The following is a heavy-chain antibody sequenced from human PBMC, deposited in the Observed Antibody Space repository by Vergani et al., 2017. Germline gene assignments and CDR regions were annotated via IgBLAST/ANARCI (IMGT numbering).Heavy chain of an antibody. J-gene: IGHJ6*02. CDR1: GGYISSGRYY. Sequence: QVQLQESGPGLVKPSQTLSLTCTVSGGYISSGRYYWSWIRQPAGTGLEWIGRIYTSGSTNYNPSLRSRVTISVDTSKNQFSLKLSSVTAADTAVYYCARRGAFKDPSYSYGMDVWDQRTTVTVS. D-gene: IGHD3-16*01. CDR3: ARRGAFKDPSYSYGMDV. CDR2: IYTSGST. V-gene: IGHV4-61*02.